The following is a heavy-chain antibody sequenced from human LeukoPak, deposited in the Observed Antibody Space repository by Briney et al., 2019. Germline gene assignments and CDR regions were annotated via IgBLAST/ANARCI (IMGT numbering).Heavy chain of an antibody. CDR3: ARWDGYSSSPDY. V-gene: IGHV1-2*02. D-gene: IGHD6-13*01. CDR1: GYSFTGYY. Sequence: ASVKVSCKASGYSFTGYYMHWVRQAPGQGLEWMGWINPNSGDTGYAQQFQGRVTMTRDMSITTIYMELTRQRSDDTAFYYCARWDGYSSSPDYWGQGSLVTVSS. CDR2: INPNSGDT. J-gene: IGHJ4*02.